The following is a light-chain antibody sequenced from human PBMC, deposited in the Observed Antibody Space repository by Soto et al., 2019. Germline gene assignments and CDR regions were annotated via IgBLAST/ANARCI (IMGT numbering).Light chain of an antibody. CDR2: GAS. CDR3: HQYGSSPRT. Sequence: EILLTQSPGTLSLSPGERATLSCRASQSVSSSYLAWYQQKPGQAPRLLIYGASTRATGIPDRFSASGSGTDFTLTISRLEPEDFAFYYCHQYGSSPRTFGLGTKVEIK. V-gene: IGKV3-20*01. CDR1: QSVSSSY. J-gene: IGKJ1*01.